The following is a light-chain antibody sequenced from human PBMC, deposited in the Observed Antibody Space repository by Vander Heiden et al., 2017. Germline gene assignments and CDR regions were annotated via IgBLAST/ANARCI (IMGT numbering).Light chain of an antibody. Sequence: SSALTQDPAVSVALGQTVRITCQGDSLRSYYASWYQQKPGQAPVLVIYGKNNRPSGIPDRFSGSSSGNTASLTITGAQAEDEADYYCNSRDSSGNRWVFGGGTKLTVL. CDR2: GKN. J-gene: IGLJ3*02. CDR3: NSRDSSGNRWV. V-gene: IGLV3-19*01. CDR1: SLRSYY.